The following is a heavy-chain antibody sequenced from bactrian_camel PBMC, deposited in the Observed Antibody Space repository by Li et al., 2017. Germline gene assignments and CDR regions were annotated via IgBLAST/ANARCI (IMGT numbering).Heavy chain of an antibody. CDR2: LDTDGGT. CDR1: GYRYGGLLYSTTC. V-gene: IGHV3S53*01. J-gene: IGHJ4*01. D-gene: IGHD5*01. CDR3: AADSPGWCAGGRFLSRNLARY. Sequence: HVQLVESGGGSVEAGGSLTLSCVGFGYRYGGLLYSTTCLGGFRQAPGKEREAVATLDTDGGTTYADAVKGRFTIYKDNAKDTLWLEMESLKPEDTAMYYCAADSPGWCAGGRFLSRNLARYWGQGTQVTVS.